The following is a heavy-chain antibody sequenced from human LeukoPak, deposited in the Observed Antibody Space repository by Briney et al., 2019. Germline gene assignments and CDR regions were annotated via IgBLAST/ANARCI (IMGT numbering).Heavy chain of an antibody. J-gene: IGHJ4*02. D-gene: IGHD6-13*01. CDR1: GGSISSGSYY. Sequence: PSETLSLTCTVSGGSISSGSYYWSWIRQPAGKGLEWIGRIYTSGSTNYNPSLKSRVTISVDTSKNQFSLKLSSVTAADTAVYYCARVGAAADYWGQGTLVTVSS. CDR2: IYTSGST. CDR3: ARVGAAADY. V-gene: IGHV4-61*02.